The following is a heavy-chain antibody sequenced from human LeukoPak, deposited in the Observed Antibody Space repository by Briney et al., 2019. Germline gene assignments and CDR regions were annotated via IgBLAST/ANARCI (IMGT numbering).Heavy chain of an antibody. J-gene: IGHJ1*01. Sequence: SETLSLTCTVSGGSINTYFWNWIRQPPGKGLEWIGYIYYSGSTNCNPSLKSRVTISVDTSKNQFSLKLSSVTAADTAVYYCARGVTGGWYGDFQHWGQGTLVTVSS. CDR3: ARGVTGGWYGDFQH. D-gene: IGHD6-19*01. V-gene: IGHV4-59*01. CDR1: GGSINTYF. CDR2: IYYSGST.